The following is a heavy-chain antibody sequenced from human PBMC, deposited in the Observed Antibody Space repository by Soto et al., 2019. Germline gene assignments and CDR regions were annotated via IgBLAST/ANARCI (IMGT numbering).Heavy chain of an antibody. CDR3: ARDGLYDVKIPGLLDP. Sequence: ASVKVSCKAFGYTFTGYYIHWVRQAPGQGLEWMGWINPKSGATKYAQKFQGRVIMTRDTSISTVYMEVISLRSDDSAVYYCARDGLYDVKIPGLLDPWGQGTSVTVSS. D-gene: IGHD3-22*01. J-gene: IGHJ5*02. CDR2: INPKSGAT. V-gene: IGHV1-2*02. CDR1: GYTFTGYY.